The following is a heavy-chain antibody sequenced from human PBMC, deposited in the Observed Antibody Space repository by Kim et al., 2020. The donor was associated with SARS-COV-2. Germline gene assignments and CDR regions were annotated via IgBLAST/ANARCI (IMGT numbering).Heavy chain of an antibody. CDR2: IYYSGST. CDR3: ARVRAIAAAGPNYYYYGMDV. CDR1: GGSVSSGSYY. V-gene: IGHV4-61*01. D-gene: IGHD6-13*01. J-gene: IGHJ6*02. Sequence: SETLSLTCTVSGGSVSSGSYYWSWIRQPPGKGLEWIGYIYYSGSTNYNPSLKSRVTISVDTSKNQFSLKLSSVTAADTAVYYCARVRAIAAAGPNYYYYGMDVWGQGTTVTVSS.